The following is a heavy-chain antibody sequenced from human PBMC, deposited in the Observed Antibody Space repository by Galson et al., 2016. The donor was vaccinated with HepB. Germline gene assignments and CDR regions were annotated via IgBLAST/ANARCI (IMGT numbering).Heavy chain of an antibody. J-gene: IGHJ5*02. D-gene: IGHD7-27*01. CDR3: ARGRVNWDNWFDP. V-gene: IGHV3-48*01. CDR2: ISGTSGLI. Sequence: SLRLSCAASGFTLSDYSMIWVRQAPGKGLEWVSYISGTSGLIHYTDSVKGRFTISRDNAKNSLYLQMNSLRVEDTAVYYCARGRVNWDNWFDPWGQGALVTVSS. CDR1: GFTLSDYS.